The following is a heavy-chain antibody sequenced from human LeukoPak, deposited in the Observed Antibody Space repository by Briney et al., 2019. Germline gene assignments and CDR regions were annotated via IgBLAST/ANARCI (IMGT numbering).Heavy chain of an antibody. J-gene: IGHJ4*02. CDR1: GYSLTSYW. CDR2: IYPADSDT. V-gene: IGHV5-51*01. Sequence: GESLKISCKASGYSLTSYWVGWVRQMPGIGLEWMGIIYPADSDTRYSPSFQGQVTISADKSTSTAYLQWSSLKASDTAMYYCARSMLRGVNFNYWGQGTLVTVSS. D-gene: IGHD3-10*01. CDR3: ARSMLRGVNFNY.